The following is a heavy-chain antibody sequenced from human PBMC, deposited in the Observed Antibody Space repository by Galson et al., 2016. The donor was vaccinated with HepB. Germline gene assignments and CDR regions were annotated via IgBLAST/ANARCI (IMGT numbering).Heavy chain of an antibody. J-gene: IGHJ4*02. Sequence: ETLSLTCSVSGGSMNNYYWNWIRQPPGKGLEWIGYIFYSGSTNYNPSLKSRVSISVDTSKNQFFLKLTSVTAADTAVYYCARVSNRFRDVGDYWGQGTLVTVAS. CDR3: ARVSNRFRDVGDY. D-gene: IGHD5-24*01. CDR1: GGSMNNYY. CDR2: IFYSGST. V-gene: IGHV4-59*01.